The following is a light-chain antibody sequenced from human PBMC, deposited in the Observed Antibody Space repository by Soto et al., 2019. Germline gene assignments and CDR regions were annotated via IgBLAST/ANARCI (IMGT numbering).Light chain of an antibody. V-gene: IGLV2-23*02. CDR1: SSDVGPYNL. CDR2: EVV. CDR3: CSYAGSSMFV. Sequence: QSALTQPASVSGSPGQSITISCTGSSSDVGPYNLVSWYQHHPGKAPKLMISEVVKRPSGVSNRLSGSKSGNTASLTISGLQAEDDADYYCCSYAGSSMFVFGGGTKLTVL. J-gene: IGLJ2*01.